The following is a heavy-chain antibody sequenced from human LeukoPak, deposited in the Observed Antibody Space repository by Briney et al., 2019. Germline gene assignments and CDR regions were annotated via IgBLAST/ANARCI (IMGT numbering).Heavy chain of an antibody. Sequence: SETLSLTCTVSGGSLSRVNYFWSWIRQPAGKGLEWIGRIYTSGSTIYNPSLKSRVTISVDTSKNQFSLKLSSVTAADTAVYYCARSPLEYDFWSGRHYYFDYWGQGTLVTVSS. J-gene: IGHJ4*02. CDR1: GGSLSRVNYF. CDR2: IYTSGST. V-gene: IGHV4-61*02. CDR3: ARSPLEYDFWSGRHYYFDY. D-gene: IGHD3-3*01.